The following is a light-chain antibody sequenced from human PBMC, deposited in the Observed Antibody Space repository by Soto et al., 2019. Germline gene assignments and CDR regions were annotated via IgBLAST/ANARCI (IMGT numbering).Light chain of an antibody. CDR1: QSVSSK. V-gene: IGKV3-15*01. Sequence: EIVMTQSPATLSLSPCEGSTLSCRASQSVSSKLAWYQQKPGQAPRLLVYGASTRATGIPARFSGSGSGTEFTLTISSLQSEDFAVYYCQQYNSWPLTFGGGTKVDNK. CDR3: QQYNSWPLT. J-gene: IGKJ4*01. CDR2: GAS.